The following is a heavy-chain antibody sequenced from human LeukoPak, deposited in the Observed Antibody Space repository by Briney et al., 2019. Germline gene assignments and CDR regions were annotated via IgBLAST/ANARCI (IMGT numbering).Heavy chain of an antibody. CDR1: GYSISSGYY. J-gene: IGHJ4*02. CDR3: ALFLWFGELFFDY. Sequence: SETLSLTCAVSGYSISSGYYWGWIRQPPGKGLEWIGSIYHSGSTYYNPSLKSRVTISVDTSKNQFSLKLSSVTAADTAVYYCALFLWFGELFFDYWGQGTLVTVSS. CDR2: IYHSGST. D-gene: IGHD3-10*01. V-gene: IGHV4-38-2*01.